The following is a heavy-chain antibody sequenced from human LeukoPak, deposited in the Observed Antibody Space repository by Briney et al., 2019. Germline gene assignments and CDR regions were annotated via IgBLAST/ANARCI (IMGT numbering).Heavy chain of an antibody. D-gene: IGHD6-19*01. CDR1: GFTFSSYG. CDR2: IRYDGSNQ. CDR3: AKPYSSGSGPAIDY. Sequence: QSGGSLRLSCAASGFTFSSYGMNWVRQAPGKGLEWVAFIRYDGSNQYYADSVKGRFTISRDNSKNTLYLQMNSLRAEDTAVYYCAKPYSSGSGPAIDYWGQGTLVTVSS. V-gene: IGHV3-30*02. J-gene: IGHJ4*02.